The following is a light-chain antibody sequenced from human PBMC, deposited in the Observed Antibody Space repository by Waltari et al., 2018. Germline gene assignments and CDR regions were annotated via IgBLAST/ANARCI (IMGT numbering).Light chain of an antibody. J-gene: IGKJ3*01. CDR1: QSISIY. CDR2: SAS. V-gene: IGKV1-39*01. Sequence: DIQMTQSPSSLSASVGDTVAIVCRASQSISIYLNLYQQKPGKPPKLLIFSASSLQSGVPSRFSGSGSGTEFTLTITSLQPEDFATYFCQQSNIMGTFGPGTTVDIK. CDR3: QQSNIMGT.